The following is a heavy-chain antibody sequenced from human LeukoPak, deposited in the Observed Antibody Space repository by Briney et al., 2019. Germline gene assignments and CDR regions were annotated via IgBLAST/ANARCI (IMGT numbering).Heavy chain of an antibody. Sequence: GGSLRLSCAASGFTVSSNYMSWVRQAPGKGLEWVANIKQDESEKYYVDSVKGRFTISRDNAKNSLYLQMNSLRAEDTAVCYCARDEIDSYYVYWGQGTLVTVSS. D-gene: IGHD3-10*01. CDR1: GFTVSSNY. CDR3: ARDEIDSYYVY. CDR2: IKQDESEK. V-gene: IGHV3-7*01. J-gene: IGHJ4*02.